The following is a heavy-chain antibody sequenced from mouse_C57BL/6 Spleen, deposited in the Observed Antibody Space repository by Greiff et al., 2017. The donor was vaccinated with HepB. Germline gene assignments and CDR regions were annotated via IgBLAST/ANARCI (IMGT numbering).Heavy chain of an antibody. Sequence: VQLQQSGPELVKPGASVKISCKASGYAFSSSWMNWVKQRPGKGLEWIGRIYPGDGDTNYNGKFKGKATLTADKSSSTAYMQLSSLTSEDSAVYFCARGVYDYDGPFAYWGQGTLVTVSA. D-gene: IGHD2-4*01. J-gene: IGHJ3*01. CDR3: ARGVYDYDGPFAY. CDR1: GYAFSSSW. V-gene: IGHV1-82*01. CDR2: IYPGDGDT.